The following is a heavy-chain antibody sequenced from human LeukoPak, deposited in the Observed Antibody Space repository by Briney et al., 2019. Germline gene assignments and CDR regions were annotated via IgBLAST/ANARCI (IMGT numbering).Heavy chain of an antibody. CDR2: LSGSGDST. CDR3: AKVGGYSGYDFLRAWDY. V-gene: IGHV3-23*01. D-gene: IGHD5-12*01. Sequence: GGSLRLSCAASGFTFSSYAMSWVRQAPGKGLEWVSTLSGSGDSTYYADSVKGRFTISRDISKNTLYLQMNSLRAEDTALYYCAKVGGYSGYDFLRAWDYWGQGTLVTVSS. J-gene: IGHJ4*02. CDR1: GFTFSSYA.